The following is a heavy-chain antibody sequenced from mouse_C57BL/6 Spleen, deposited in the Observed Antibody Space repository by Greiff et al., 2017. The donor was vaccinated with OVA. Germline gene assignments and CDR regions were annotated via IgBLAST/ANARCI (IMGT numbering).Heavy chain of an antibody. J-gene: IGHJ4*01. D-gene: IGHD2-5*01. CDR2: IDPSDSYT. CDR1: GYTFTSYW. Sequence: QVHVKQPGAELVMPGASVKLSCKASGYTFTSYWMHWVKQRPGQGLEWIGEIDPSDSYTNYNQKFKGKSTLTVDKSSSTAYMQLSSLTSEDSAVYYCARTDSNYVDYAMDYWGQGTSVTVSS. CDR3: ARTDSNYVDYAMDY. V-gene: IGHV1-69*01.